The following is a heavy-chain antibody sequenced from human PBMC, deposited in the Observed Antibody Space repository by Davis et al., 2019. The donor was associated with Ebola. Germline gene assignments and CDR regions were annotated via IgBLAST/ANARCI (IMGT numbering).Heavy chain of an antibody. D-gene: IGHD3-10*02. J-gene: IGHJ6*02. Sequence: SETLSLTCTVSGGSISSYYWSWIRQPPGKGLEWLGYIYYSGSTNYNPSLKSRVTISVDTSKNQFSLKLSSVTAADTAVYYCARHYVKRENGMDVWGQGTTVTVSS. CDR3: ARHYVKRENGMDV. CDR2: IYYSGST. CDR1: GGSISSYY. V-gene: IGHV4-59*08.